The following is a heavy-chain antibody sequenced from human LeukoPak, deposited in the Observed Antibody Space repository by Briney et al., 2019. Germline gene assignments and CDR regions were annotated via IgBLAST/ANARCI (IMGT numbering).Heavy chain of an antibody. CDR2: IYYSGST. V-gene: IGHV4-59*08. Sequence: SETLSLTCTVSGGSISSYYWSWIRQPPGKGLEWIGYIYYSGSTNYNPSLKSRVTISVDTSKNQFSLKLSSVTAADTAVYYCARRLRHGYYDSSGHFDYWGQGTLVTVPS. D-gene: IGHD3-22*01. CDR1: GGSISSYY. J-gene: IGHJ4*02. CDR3: ARRLRHGYYDSSGHFDY.